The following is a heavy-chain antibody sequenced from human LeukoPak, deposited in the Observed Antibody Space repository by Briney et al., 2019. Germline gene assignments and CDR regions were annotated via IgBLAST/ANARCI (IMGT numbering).Heavy chain of an antibody. CDR1: GYTFTSYY. CDR2: INPSGGST. Sequence: ASVKVSCKASGYTFTSYYMHWVRQAPGQGLEWMGVINPSGGSTNYAQKLKGRVTMTRDTSTSTVYMELSSLRSEDTAVYYCARDLWLVADYWGQGTLVTVSS. J-gene: IGHJ4*02. V-gene: IGHV1-46*04. D-gene: IGHD5-12*01. CDR3: ARDLWLVADY.